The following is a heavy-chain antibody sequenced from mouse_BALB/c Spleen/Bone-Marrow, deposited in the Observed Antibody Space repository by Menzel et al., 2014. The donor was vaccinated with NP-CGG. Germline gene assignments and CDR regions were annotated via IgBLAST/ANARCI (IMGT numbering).Heavy chain of an antibody. CDR1: GYTFTSYY. D-gene: IGHD2-1*01. V-gene: IGHV1S81*02. CDR2: INPSNGGT. J-gene: IGHJ3*01. Sequence: QVQLQQPGAALVKPGASVKLSCKASGYTFTSYYLFWVKQRPGKGLEWIGEINPSNGGTNFNEKFKSKATLTVDKSSSTAYMQLSSLTSEDSAVYYCTRSNGNWFAYWGQGPLVTVSA. CDR3: TRSNGNWFAY.